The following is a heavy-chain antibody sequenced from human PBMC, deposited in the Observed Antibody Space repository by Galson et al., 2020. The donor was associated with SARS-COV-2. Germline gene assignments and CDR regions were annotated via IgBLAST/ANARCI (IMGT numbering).Heavy chain of an antibody. D-gene: IGHD6-19*01. J-gene: IGHJ6*02. V-gene: IGHV1-24*01. CDR3: ATAPAVAGTRLAYYYYYGMDV. CDR2: FDPEDGET. CDR1: GYTLTELS. Sequence: ASVKVSCKVSGYTLTELSMHWVRQAPGKGLEWMGGFDPEDGETIYAQKFQGRVTMTEDTSTDTAYMELSSLRSEDTAVYYCATAPAVAGTRLAYYYYYGMDVWGQGTTVTVSS.